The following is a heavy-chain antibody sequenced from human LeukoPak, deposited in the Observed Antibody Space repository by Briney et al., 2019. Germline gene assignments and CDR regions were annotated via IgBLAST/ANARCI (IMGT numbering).Heavy chain of an antibody. Sequence: GGSLRLSCAASGFTFGSYAMNWVRQAPGKGLEYVSGISGNGGNTYYADSVKGRFTISRDNSKNTLFLQMGSLRPEDMAVYYCARGESGSYYDGALHYWGQGTLVTVSS. CDR3: ARGESGSYYDGALHY. CDR2: ISGNGGNT. CDR1: GFTFGSYA. D-gene: IGHD3-10*01. V-gene: IGHV3-64*02. J-gene: IGHJ4*02.